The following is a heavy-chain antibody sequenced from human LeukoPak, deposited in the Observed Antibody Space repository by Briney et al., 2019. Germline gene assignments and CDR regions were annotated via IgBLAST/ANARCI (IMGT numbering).Heavy chain of an antibody. V-gene: IGHV3-23*01. J-gene: IGHJ4*02. CDR1: GFTFSSHS. CDR3: AKDPQWELPSPFDH. D-gene: IGHD1-26*01. Sequence: PGGSLRLSCAASGFTFSSHSMNWVRQAPGKGLEWVSAISGSGGSTYFADSVKGRFSISRDNSKNTLYLLMNSLRAEDTAVYYCAKDPQWELPSPFDHWGQGTLVTVSS. CDR2: ISGSGGST.